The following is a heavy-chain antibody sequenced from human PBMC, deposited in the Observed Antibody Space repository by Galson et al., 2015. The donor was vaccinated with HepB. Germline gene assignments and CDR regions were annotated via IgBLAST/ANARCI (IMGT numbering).Heavy chain of an antibody. J-gene: IGHJ6*02. CDR1: GFTFSNYA. CDR3: AKGDVCVSAARNYGMDV. V-gene: IGHV3-23*01. CDR2: ISAGGDTT. Sequence: SLRLSCAASGFTFSNYAMTWVRQAPGKGLEWVSRISAGGDTTYYADSVKGRFTISRDNAKKMLSLRTNSLRAEDTAVYYCAKGDVCVSAARNYGMDVWGQGTTVTVSS. D-gene: IGHD2-8*01.